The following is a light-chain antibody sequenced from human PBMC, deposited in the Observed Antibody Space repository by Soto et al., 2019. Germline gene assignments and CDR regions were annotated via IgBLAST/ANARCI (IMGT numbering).Light chain of an antibody. V-gene: IGKV1-5*03. CDR2: KAS. CDR1: QTIFSW. CDR3: QQYTSYPHS. Sequence: IQMTQSPSTLSASVGDRVSITCRASQTIFSWLAWYQQKPGKAPKLVIYKASSLESGVPSRYRGSGSGTEFTLTISGLQPDDLATYVCQQYTSYPHSFGQGPKL. J-gene: IGKJ2*03.